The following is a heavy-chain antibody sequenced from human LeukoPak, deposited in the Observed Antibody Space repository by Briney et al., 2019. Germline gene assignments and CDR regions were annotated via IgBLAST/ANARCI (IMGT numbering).Heavy chain of an antibody. CDR2: IYSGGST. Sequence: GGSLRVSCAASGFTVSSNYMSWVRQAPGSGLEWVSVIYSGGSTYYADSVKGRFTVSRDNSKNTLYLQMNSLRAEDTAVYYCAKDRDTAMIPGYWGQGTLVTVSS. D-gene: IGHD5-18*01. CDR3: AKDRDTAMIPGY. V-gene: IGHV3-66*01. CDR1: GFTVSSNY. J-gene: IGHJ4*02.